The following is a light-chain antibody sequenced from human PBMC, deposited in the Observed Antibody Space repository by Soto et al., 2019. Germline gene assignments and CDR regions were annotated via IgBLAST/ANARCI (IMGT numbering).Light chain of an antibody. V-gene: IGKV3-20*01. CDR3: QVYGGSPKT. Sequence: EIVLTQSPGTLSLFPGERATLSCRASQSVSYNYLAWHQQKPGQAPRLLIYGASIRATGIPDRFSGSGSGTDFTLTISRLEPEDFAGYYCQVYGGSPKTFGQGTMVEIK. CDR1: QSVSYNY. CDR2: GAS. J-gene: IGKJ1*01.